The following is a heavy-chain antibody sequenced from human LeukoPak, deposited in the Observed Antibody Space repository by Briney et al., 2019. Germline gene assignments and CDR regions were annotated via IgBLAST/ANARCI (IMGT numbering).Heavy chain of an antibody. V-gene: IGHV3-11*01. CDR1: GFTFSDYY. J-gene: IGHJ4*02. CDR2: ISSSGSTT. D-gene: IGHD3-10*01. Sequence: GGSLRLSCAASGFTFSDYYMSWIRQAPGKGLEWVSYISSSGSTTYYADSVKGRFTISRDNSKNTLYLQMNNLRAEDTAVYYCAKADYYGSGSRHYFDFWGQGTLVTVSS. CDR3: AKADYYGSGSRHYFDF.